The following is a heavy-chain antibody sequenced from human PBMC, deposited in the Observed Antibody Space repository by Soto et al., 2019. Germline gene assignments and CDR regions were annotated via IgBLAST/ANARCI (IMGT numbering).Heavy chain of an antibody. CDR2: INHNSGDT. D-gene: IGHD1-26*01. V-gene: IGHV1-2*02. CDR1: GYTFTIYF. CDR3: ARAKRGSFYFDS. Sequence: QVQLVQSGPEMSKPGASVKVSCNTSGYTFTIYFIHWVRQAPGQGLEWMGWINHNSGDTKYAQNFQGRVTMTRDTSISTAYMDLGGLTSDDTAVFFCARAKRGSFYFDSWGQGTLVSVSS. J-gene: IGHJ4*02.